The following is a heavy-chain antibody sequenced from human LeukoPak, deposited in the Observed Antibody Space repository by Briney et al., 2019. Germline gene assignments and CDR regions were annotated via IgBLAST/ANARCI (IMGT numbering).Heavy chain of an antibody. CDR1: GYTFTSYG. Sequence: ASVKVSCKASGYTFTSYGISWVRQAPGQGLEWMGWISAYNGNTNYAQKLQGRDTMTTDTSTSTAYMELRSLRSDDTAVYYCARDTSRDPLYYFDYWGQGTLVTVSS. CDR2: ISAYNGNT. J-gene: IGHJ4*02. CDR3: ARDTSRDPLYYFDY. V-gene: IGHV1-18*04. D-gene: IGHD6-13*01.